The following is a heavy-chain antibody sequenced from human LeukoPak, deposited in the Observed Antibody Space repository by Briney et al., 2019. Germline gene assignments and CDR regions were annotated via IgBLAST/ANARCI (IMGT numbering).Heavy chain of an antibody. CDR1: GLPFTTYW. CDR3: AKVAKYYYGPETYYFFEQ. Sequence: GSLSLSFDASGLPFTTYWMSWVRQAPGKGLEWVANINQDGTEKYYVDSVKGRFTISRDYAKKSLFLQMNSLRVEDTAVYYCAKVAKYYYGPETYYFFEQWGQGTPVTAAS. D-gene: IGHD3-10*01. V-gene: IGHV3-7*01. J-gene: IGHJ4*02. CDR2: INQDGTEK.